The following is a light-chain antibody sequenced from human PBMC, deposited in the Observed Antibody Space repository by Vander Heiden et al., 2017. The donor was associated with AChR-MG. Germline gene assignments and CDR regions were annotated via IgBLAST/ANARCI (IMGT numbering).Light chain of an antibody. CDR3: AAYTGSDSPFVR. J-gene: IGLJ2*01. CDR2: DVS. V-gene: IGLV2-14*01. CDR1: RPFLDNYQF. Sequence: QSALTPPASVSGSPGQSTTISCTAARPFLDNYQFVYWYQQHPGRAPKLSIYDVSKRPSGVASRFSGSKSGSTASLTISGVQAEDEAEYYCAAYTGSDSPFVRFGGGTNLIVL.